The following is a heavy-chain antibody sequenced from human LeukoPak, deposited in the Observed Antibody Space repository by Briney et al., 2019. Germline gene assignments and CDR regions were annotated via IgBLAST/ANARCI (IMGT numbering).Heavy chain of an antibody. J-gene: IGHJ4*02. V-gene: IGHV3-30*02. Sequence: QSGGSLRLSCAASGFTFSSYGMHWVRQAPGKGLEWVAVIRYDGSNKYYADSVKGRFTISRDNSKNTLYLQMNSLRAEDTAVYYCAKDLTIVRGVMVPAERPHWGQGTLVTVSS. CDR2: IRYDGSNK. D-gene: IGHD3-10*01. CDR1: GFTFSSYG. CDR3: AKDLTIVRGVMVPAERPH.